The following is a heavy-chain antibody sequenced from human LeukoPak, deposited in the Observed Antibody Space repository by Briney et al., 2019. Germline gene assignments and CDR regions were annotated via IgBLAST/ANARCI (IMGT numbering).Heavy chain of an antibody. D-gene: IGHD6-19*01. CDR2: ISTSSSTI. Sequence: GSLRLSCAASGFIFSDYSMNWVRQAPGKGLEWVSYISTSSSTIYYADSVKGRFTISRDNAKNSLYLLMNSLRAEDTAVYYCARDLGLDGDWGQGTQVTVSS. CDR1: GFIFSDYS. J-gene: IGHJ4*02. V-gene: IGHV3-48*04. CDR3: ARDLGLDGD.